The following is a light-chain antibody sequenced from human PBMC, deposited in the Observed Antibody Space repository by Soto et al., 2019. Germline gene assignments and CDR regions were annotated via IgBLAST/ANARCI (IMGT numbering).Light chain of an antibody. CDR1: QVISTS. CDR2: AAS. Sequence: DIQLTQSPSFLSPSIGESVTITCRASQVISTSLAWYQVKPGKAPKLLIYAASTLESGVPSRFSATVSGREFSLTITSLQHEDFATYYCQQLFDSPITFGQGTRLEIK. CDR3: QQLFDSPIT. V-gene: IGKV1-9*01. J-gene: IGKJ5*01.